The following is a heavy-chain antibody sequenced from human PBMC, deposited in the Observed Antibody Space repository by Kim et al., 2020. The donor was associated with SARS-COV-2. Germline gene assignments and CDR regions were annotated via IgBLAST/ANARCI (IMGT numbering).Heavy chain of an antibody. Sequence: SETLSLTCTVSGGSVSSGSYYWSWIRQPPGKGLEWIGYIYYSGSTNYNPSLKSRVTISVDTSKNQFSLKLSSVTAADTAVYYCAREEAGGLGGMDVWGQGTTVTVSS. J-gene: IGHJ6*02. D-gene: IGHD3-22*01. CDR2: IYYSGST. V-gene: IGHV4-61*01. CDR1: GGSVSSGSYY. CDR3: AREEAGGLGGMDV.